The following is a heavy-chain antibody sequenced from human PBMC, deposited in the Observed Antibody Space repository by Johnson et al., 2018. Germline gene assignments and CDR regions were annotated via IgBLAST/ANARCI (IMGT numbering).Heavy chain of an antibody. CDR2: ISSDGSNK. CDR1: GFTFSSYG. D-gene: IGHD6-19*01. CDR3: AKGDSGWSFQH. V-gene: IGHV3-30*18. Sequence: QVQLVESGGGVVQPGRSRRLSCAASGFTFSSYGMHWVRQAPGKGLEWVAVISSDGSNKYYADSVKGRFTFSRDNPRNTLYLQMNSLRAEDTAVYYCAKGDSGWSFQHWGQGTLVTVSS. J-gene: IGHJ1*01.